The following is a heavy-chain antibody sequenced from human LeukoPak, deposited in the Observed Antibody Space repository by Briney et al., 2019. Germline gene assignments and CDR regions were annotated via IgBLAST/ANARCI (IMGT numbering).Heavy chain of an antibody. V-gene: IGHV4-59*01. J-gene: IGHJ4*02. CDR1: GGSISSYY. CDR3: SGGGRYTSGYSGTEFCSGYSDY. CDR2: IYYSGTT. D-gene: IGHD5-12*01. Sequence: SETLSLTCTVSGGSISSYYWNWIRQPPGKGLEWIGYIYYSGTTNYNPSLKSRVSMSVDTSKNQFSLKLSSVTAADTAVFYCSGGGRYTSGYSGTEFCSGYSDYWGQGTLVTVSS.